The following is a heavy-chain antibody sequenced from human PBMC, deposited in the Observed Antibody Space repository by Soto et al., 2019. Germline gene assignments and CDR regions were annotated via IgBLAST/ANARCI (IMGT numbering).Heavy chain of an antibody. Sequence: VASVKVSCKASGYTFTSYGISWVRQAPGQGLEWMGWISAYNGNTNYAQRLQGRVTMTTDTSTSTAYMELRSLRSDDTAVYYCARAIGYSYGFGAFDIWGQGTMVTVSS. CDR2: ISAYNGNT. CDR1: GYTFTSYG. CDR3: ARAIGYSYGFGAFDI. D-gene: IGHD5-18*01. V-gene: IGHV1-18*01. J-gene: IGHJ3*02.